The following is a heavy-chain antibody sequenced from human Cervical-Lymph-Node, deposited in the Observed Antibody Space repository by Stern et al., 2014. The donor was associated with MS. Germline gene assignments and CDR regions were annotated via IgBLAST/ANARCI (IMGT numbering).Heavy chain of an antibody. CDR2: IYYSGST. CDR1: GGSISSSSYY. J-gene: IGHJ5*02. D-gene: IGHD6-19*01. Sequence: QVQLQESGPGLVKPSETLSLTCTVSGGSISSSSYYWGWIRQPPGKGLEWIGSIYYSGSTYYNPSLKSRVTISVDTSKNQFFLKRGSVTAADTAVYYCARQAVAGRVYRFDPWGQGTLVTVSS. V-gene: IGHV4-39*01. CDR3: ARQAVAGRVYRFDP.